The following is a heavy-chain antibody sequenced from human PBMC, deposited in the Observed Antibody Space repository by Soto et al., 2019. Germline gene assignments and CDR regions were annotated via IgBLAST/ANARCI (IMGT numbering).Heavy chain of an antibody. D-gene: IGHD3-16*01. CDR3: ARRYGWAFDI. CDR1: GYSFTSYW. Sequence: PGESLKISCKGSGYSFTSYWIGWVRQMPGKGLEWMGIIYPGDSDTRYSPSFQGQVTISADKSISTASLKLSSVTAADTAVYYCARRYGWAFDIWGQGTMVTVSS. CDR2: IYPGDSDT. J-gene: IGHJ3*02. V-gene: IGHV5-51*01.